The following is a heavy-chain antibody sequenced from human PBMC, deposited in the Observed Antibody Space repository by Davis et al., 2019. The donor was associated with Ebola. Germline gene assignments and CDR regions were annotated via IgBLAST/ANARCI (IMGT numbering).Heavy chain of an antibody. J-gene: IGHJ4*02. CDR1: GFTGSNAR. D-gene: IGHD1-26*01. Sequence: GESLKISCAASGFTGSNARMSWVRQAPGKGLEWVSTILHSGGNTYYPDSVKGRFTISRDNSKDSLYLQMNSLRAEDTAVYYCAKREPSTPPYWGQGTLVTVSS. CDR2: ILHSGGNT. CDR3: AKREPSTPPY. V-gene: IGHV3-23*01.